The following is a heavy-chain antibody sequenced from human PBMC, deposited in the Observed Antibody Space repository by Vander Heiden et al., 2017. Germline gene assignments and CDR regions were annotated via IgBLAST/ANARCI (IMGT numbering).Heavy chain of an antibody. CDR3: ARQGWLQWFPQNWFDP. J-gene: IGHJ5*02. CDR1: GGSISTSSYY. V-gene: IGHV4-39*01. Sequence: QLQLQESGPGLVKPSETLSLTCTVSGGSISTSSYYWGWIRQPPGKGLEWIGSIYYSGTTYYTPSLKSRVTISVDTSKNQFSLKVSFVTAADTAVYYCARQGWLQWFPQNWFDPWGQGTLVTVSS. CDR2: IYYSGTT. D-gene: IGHD3-10*01.